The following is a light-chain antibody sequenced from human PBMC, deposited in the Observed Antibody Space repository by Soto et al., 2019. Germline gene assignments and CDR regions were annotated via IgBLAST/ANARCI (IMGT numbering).Light chain of an antibody. V-gene: IGKV3-15*01. CDR1: QSVSSN. CDR2: GAS. Sequence: EIVMTQSPATLSQSPGERATLSCRASQSVSSNLAWYQQKPGQAPRLLIYGASTRATGIPARFSGSGSGTEFTLTISSLQSEDFVLYYCQQYNNWPPLFGGGTKVDIK. CDR3: QQYNNWPPL. J-gene: IGKJ4*01.